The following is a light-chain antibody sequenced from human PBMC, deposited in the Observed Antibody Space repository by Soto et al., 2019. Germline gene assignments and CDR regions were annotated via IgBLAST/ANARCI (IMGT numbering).Light chain of an antibody. CDR2: WAS. Sequence: DIVMTHSPDSLAVSLGERATINCKSSQSVLYSSNNKNYLAWYQQKPGQPPKLLIYWASTRESGVPDRFSGSGSGTEFTLTISSLQPEDFATYYCLQHNSYPRTFGQGTKVDIK. CDR3: LQHNSYPRT. J-gene: IGKJ1*01. V-gene: IGKV4-1*01. CDR1: QSVLYSSNNKNY.